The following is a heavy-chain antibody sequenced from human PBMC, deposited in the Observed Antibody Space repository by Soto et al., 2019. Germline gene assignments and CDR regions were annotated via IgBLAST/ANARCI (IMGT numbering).Heavy chain of an antibody. CDR1: GFTFSSYA. J-gene: IGHJ6*03. CDR2: ISGSGGST. CDR3: AKHVQILYYYYYMDV. V-gene: IGHV3-23*01. D-gene: IGHD3-9*01. Sequence: EVQLLESGGGLVQPGGSLRLSCAASGFTFSSYAMSWVRQAPGKGLEWVSAISGSGGSTYYADSVKGRFTISKDNSKNTLYLQMNSLRAEDTAVYYCAKHVQILYYYYYMDVRGKGTTVTVSS.